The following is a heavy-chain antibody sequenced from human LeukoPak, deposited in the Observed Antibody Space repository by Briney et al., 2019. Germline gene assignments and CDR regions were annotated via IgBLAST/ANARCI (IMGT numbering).Heavy chain of an antibody. CDR2: ISSNGGST. V-gene: IGHV3-64*01. CDR3: ARVGYTSYYYYGMDV. Sequence: GGSLRLSCAASGFTFSSDAMHCVRQAPGKGLEYVSAISSNGGSTYYANSVKGRFTISRDNSKNTLYLQMGSLRAEDMAVYYCARVGYTSYYYYGMDVWGQGTTVTVSS. J-gene: IGHJ6*02. CDR1: GFTFSSDA. D-gene: IGHD6-13*01.